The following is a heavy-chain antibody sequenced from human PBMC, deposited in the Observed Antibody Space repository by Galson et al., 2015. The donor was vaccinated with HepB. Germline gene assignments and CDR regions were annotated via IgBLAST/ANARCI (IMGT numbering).Heavy chain of an antibody. J-gene: IGHJ3*01. Sequence: SVKVSCKASGYTFTSYGISWVRQAPGQGLEWMGWISAYNGNTNYAQKLQGRVTMTTDTSTSTAYMELRSLRSDDTAVYYCARDGWELLWGPNAFDVWGQGTMVTVSS. V-gene: IGHV1-18*01. CDR3: ARDGWELLWGPNAFDV. CDR2: ISAYNGNT. CDR1: GYTFTSYG. D-gene: IGHD1-26*01.